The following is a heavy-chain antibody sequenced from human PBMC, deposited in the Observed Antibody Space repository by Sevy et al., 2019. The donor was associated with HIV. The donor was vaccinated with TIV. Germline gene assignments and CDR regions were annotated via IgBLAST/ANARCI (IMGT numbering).Heavy chain of an antibody. V-gene: IGHV3-74*01. D-gene: IGHD3-9*01. CDR3: AKDFDWPSGY. CDR1: GFTFSSYW. J-gene: IGHJ4*02. Sequence: GGSLRLSCEASGFTFSSYWMHWVRQVPGKGLVWVSRIDPDGSRTSYVDSVKGRFTISRDNAKNTLYLQMNSLRGEDTAVYYCAKDFDWPSGYWGKGTLVTVSS. CDR2: IDPDGSRT.